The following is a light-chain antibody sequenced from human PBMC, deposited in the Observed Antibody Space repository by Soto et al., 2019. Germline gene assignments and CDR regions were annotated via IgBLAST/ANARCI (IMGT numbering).Light chain of an antibody. CDR3: QTWGTGILV. CDR2: LNSDGSH. CDR1: SGHSSYA. V-gene: IGLV4-69*01. Sequence: QSVLTQSPSASASLGASVKLTCTLSSGHSSYAIAWHQQQPEKGPRYLMKLNSDGSHSKWDGIPDRFSGSSSGAERYLTISSLQSEDEADYYCQTWGTGILVFGGGTKVTVL. J-gene: IGLJ2*01.